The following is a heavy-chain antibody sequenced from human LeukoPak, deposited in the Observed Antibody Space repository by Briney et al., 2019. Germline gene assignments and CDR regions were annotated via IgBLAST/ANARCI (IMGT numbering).Heavy chain of an antibody. CDR3: ARYALGYSSGWRHFDY. D-gene: IGHD6-19*01. V-gene: IGHV5-51*01. Sequence: GESLKISCKGSGYSFTSYWIGWVRQVPGKGLEWMGIIYPGDSDTRYSPSFQGQVTISADKSISTAYLQWSSLKASDTAMYYCARYALGYSSGWRHFDYWGQGTLVTVSS. CDR1: GYSFTSYW. J-gene: IGHJ4*02. CDR2: IYPGDSDT.